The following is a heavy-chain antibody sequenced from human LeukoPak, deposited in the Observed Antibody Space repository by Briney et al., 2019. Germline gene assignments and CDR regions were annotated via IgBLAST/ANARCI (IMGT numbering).Heavy chain of an antibody. V-gene: IGHV3-33*01. J-gene: IGHJ4*02. CDR3: IRDLVVVVAATSTSRSHFTHYFDY. Sequence: GRSLRLSCAASGFTFSNYGMHWVRQAPGKGLEWVAVIWHDGSNKYYADSVKGRFTIARDNSKNTVFLQMNSLRAEDTAVYYCIRDLVVVVAATSTSRSHFTHYFDYWGQGTLVTVSS. CDR1: GFTFSNYG. CDR2: IWHDGSNK. D-gene: IGHD2-15*01.